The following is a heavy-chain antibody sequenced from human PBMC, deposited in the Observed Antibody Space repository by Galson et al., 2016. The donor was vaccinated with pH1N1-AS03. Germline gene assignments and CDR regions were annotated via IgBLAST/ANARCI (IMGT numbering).Heavy chain of an antibody. D-gene: IGHD3-16*01. J-gene: IGHJ4*02. CDR3: ARGSDDYIWGGYSGDY. V-gene: IGHV3-30-3*01. CDR2: ISYDGGDK. Sequence: SLRLSCAASGFAFSDYTMHWVRQAPGKGLEWVAAISYDGGDKFYADSVKGRFTISRDNSKNTLYLQMNSLGAEDTALYYCARGSDDYIWGGYSGDYWRQGILVTVSS. CDR1: GFAFSDYT.